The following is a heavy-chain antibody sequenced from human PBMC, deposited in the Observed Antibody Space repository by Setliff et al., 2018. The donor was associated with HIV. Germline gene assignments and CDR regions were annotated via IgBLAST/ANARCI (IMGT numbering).Heavy chain of an antibody. CDR3: ARDWEARADYYDTSGQAQYFQH. J-gene: IGHJ1*01. D-gene: IGHD3-22*01. V-gene: IGHV1-46*01. Sequence: VKVSCKASGYSFTSYYVHWVRQAPGQGLEWMGIINPSGGTTSYAQKFQGRVTMTRDTSTSTVYMELSSLRSEDTAVYYCARDWEARADYYDTSGQAQYFQHWGQGTLVTVSS. CDR2: INPSGGTT. CDR1: GYSFTSYY.